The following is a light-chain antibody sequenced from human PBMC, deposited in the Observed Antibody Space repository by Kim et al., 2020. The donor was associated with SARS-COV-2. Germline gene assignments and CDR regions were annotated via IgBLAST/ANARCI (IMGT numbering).Light chain of an antibody. CDR1: QYVTSDY. J-gene: IGKJ4*01. Sequence: ETVLTQSPGTLSLSPGERATFSCRASQYVTSDYLAWYQHKPGQAPRLLIYGASSRATGIPDRFSGSGSGTDFVLTISRLEPEDFAVYYGKQYGRPRVTFGGGTKVDIK. V-gene: IGKV3-20*01. CDR2: GAS. CDR3: KQYGRPRVT.